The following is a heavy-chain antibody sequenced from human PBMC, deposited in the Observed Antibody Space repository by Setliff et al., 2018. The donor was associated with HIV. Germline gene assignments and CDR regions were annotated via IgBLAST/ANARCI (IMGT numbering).Heavy chain of an antibody. J-gene: IGHJ4*02. Sequence: PSETLSLTCDVSGGSISSGGYSWSWIRQPPGKGLEWIGYIYHRGSTYCNPSLKSRVTISVDRSKNQFSLKLSSVTAADTAVYYCARAPLEYSGYDYLRYFDYWGQGTLVTVS. CDR2: IYHRGST. CDR1: GGSISSGGYS. D-gene: IGHD5-12*01. CDR3: ARAPLEYSGYDYLRYFDY. V-gene: IGHV4-30-2*01.